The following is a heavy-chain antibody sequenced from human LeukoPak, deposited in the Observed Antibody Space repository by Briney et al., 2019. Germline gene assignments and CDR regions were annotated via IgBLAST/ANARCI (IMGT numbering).Heavy chain of an antibody. J-gene: IGHJ4*02. CDR1: GFTFSRYA. CDR2: IGGSGGAI. D-gene: IGHD3-22*01. V-gene: IGHV3-23*01. Sequence: PGGSLRLSCGASGFTFSRYAMSWVRQAPGKGLQWVSEIGGSGGAIYYADSVKGRFTISRDNSKNTLYLQMNSLRAEDTAVYYCAKDYYDSSWGQGTLVTVSS. CDR3: AKDYYDSS.